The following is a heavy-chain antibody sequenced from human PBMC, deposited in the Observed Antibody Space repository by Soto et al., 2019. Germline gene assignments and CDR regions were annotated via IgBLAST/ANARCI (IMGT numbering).Heavy chain of an antibody. V-gene: IGHV4-34*01. D-gene: IGHD3-10*01. J-gene: IGHJ4*02. CDR2: INHSGST. CDR1: GGSFSGYY. Sequence: SETLSLTCAVYGGSFSGYYWSWIRQPPGKGLEWIGEINHSGSTNYNPSLKSRVTISVDTSKNQFSLKLSSVTAADTAVYYCARGGTYYYGSGTPGTFDYWGQGTLVTVSS. CDR3: ARGGTYYYGSGTPGTFDY.